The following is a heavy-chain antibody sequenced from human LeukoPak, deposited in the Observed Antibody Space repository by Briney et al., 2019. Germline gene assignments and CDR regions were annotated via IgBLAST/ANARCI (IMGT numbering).Heavy chain of an antibody. CDR1: GYTFTGCF. J-gene: IGHJ4*02. Sequence: ASVKVSCKASGYTFTGCFIHYVRQAPGQGLEWMGWIDPNSDNIRYSETFKDRVTMNRDTSTNTAYMELSWLRSDDTAVYYCARSAYNYGYVYFDHWGQGTLVIVSS. CDR3: ARSAYNYGYVYFDH. D-gene: IGHD5-18*01. CDR2: IDPNSDNI. V-gene: IGHV1-2*02.